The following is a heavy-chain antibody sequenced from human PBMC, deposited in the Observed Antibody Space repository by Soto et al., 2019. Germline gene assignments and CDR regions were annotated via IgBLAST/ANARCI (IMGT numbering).Heavy chain of an antibody. CDR2: IRSKANSYAT. CDR3: TRLEPQTFGSGYPPYYYYGMDV. D-gene: IGHD3-3*01. CDR1: GFTFSGSA. Sequence: EVQLVESGGGLVQPGGSLKLSCAASGFTFSGSAMHWVRQASGKGLEWVGRIRSKANSYATAYAASVKGRFTISRDDSKNTAYLQMNSLKTEDTAVYYCTRLEPQTFGSGYPPYYYYGMDVWGQGTTVTVSS. J-gene: IGHJ6*02. V-gene: IGHV3-73*02.